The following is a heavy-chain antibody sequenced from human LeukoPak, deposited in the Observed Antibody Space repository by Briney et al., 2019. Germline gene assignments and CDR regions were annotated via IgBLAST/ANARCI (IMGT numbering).Heavy chain of an antibody. Sequence: GGSLRLSCAASGFTFDDYAMHWVRQAPGKGLEWVSGISWNSGTMGYADSVKGRFTISRDNAKNSLYLQMNSLRAEDTALYYCARPVDYNAGDYWGQGTLVTVSS. CDR1: GFTFDDYA. D-gene: IGHD5-12*01. J-gene: IGHJ4*02. V-gene: IGHV3-9*01. CDR3: ARPVDYNAGDY. CDR2: ISWNSGTM.